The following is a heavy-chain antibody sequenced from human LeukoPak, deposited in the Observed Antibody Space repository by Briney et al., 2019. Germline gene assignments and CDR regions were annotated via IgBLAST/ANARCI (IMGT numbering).Heavy chain of an antibody. V-gene: IGHV1-18*01. CDR2: ISTYNGNT. D-gene: IGHD6-6*01. CDR3: AKDRWRDGSSSFDN. Sequence: ASVKVSCKASGYTFTSYSINWVRQAPGQGLEWMGWISTYNGNTNYAQKLQGRVTMTTDTSTSTAYMELRSLRSDDTAVYYCAKDRWRDGSSSFDNWGQGTLVTGSS. J-gene: IGHJ4*02. CDR1: GYTFTSYS.